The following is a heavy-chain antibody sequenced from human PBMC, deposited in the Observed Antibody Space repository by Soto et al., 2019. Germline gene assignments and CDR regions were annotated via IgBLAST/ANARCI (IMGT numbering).Heavy chain of an antibody. D-gene: IGHD6-19*01. CDR2: IDPSDSYT. CDR3: ERHAGGRYNWFDP. J-gene: IGHJ5*02. Sequence: EVQLVQSGAEVKKPGESLRSSCKGSGYSFTSYWISWVRQMPGKGLEWMGRIDPSDSYTNYSPSFQGHVTISADKSISTAYLQWSSLKASDTAMYYCERHAGGRYNWFDPWGQGTLVTVSS. V-gene: IGHV5-10-1*01. CDR1: GYSFTSYW.